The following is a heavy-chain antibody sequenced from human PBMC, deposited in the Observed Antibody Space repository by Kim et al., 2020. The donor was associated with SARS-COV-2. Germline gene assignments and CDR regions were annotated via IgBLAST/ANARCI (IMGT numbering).Heavy chain of an antibody. J-gene: IGHJ4*02. CDR3: ARVRDDQTYDFWNYFDY. D-gene: IGHD3-3*01. Sequence: GGSLRLSCAASGFTFSSYEMNWVRQAPGKGLEWVSYISSSGSTIYYADSVKGRFTISRDNAKNSLYLQMNSLRAEDTAVYYCARVRDDQTYDFWNYFDYWGQGTLVTVSS. V-gene: IGHV3-48*03. CDR2: ISSSGSTI. CDR1: GFTFSSYE.